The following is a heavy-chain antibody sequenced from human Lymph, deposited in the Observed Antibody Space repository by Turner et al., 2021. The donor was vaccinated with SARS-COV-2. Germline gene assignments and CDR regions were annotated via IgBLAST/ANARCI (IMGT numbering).Heavy chain of an antibody. CDR3: ANDRFTLSSGWEDY. J-gene: IGHJ4*02. Sequence: EVQLLESGGGLVQHGGSLRLSCAASGFTFSSYAMTWVRQAPGKGLECVSTISCSGGSTYYSDSVKVRFTISRDNSKNTLYLQMNSLRAEDTAVYYCANDRFTLSSGWEDYWGQGTLVTVSS. CDR1: GFTFSSYA. CDR2: ISCSGGST. V-gene: IGHV3-23*01. D-gene: IGHD6-19*01.